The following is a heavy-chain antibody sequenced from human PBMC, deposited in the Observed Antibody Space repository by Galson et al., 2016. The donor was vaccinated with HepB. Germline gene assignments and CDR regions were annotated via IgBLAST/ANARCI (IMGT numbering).Heavy chain of an antibody. J-gene: IGHJ6*03. CDR3: ARDYNGDFWSGYYHSYYYMDL. V-gene: IGHV3-21*01. D-gene: IGHD3-3*01. Sequence: SLRLSCAVSGITFRSYTMNWVRQAPGKGLEWVSSISGGSSYIYYADSVKGRFTISRDNAKMYLQMNSLRAEDTAVYYCARDYNGDFWSGYYHSYYYMDLWGKGTTVTVSS. CDR2: ISGGSSYI. CDR1: GITFRSYT.